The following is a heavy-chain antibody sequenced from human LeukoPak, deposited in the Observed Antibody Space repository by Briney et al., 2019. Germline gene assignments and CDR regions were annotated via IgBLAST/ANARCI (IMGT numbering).Heavy chain of an antibody. CDR3: ARGGRSGSYGLDV. V-gene: IGHV4-30-2*01. D-gene: IGHD3-22*01. CDR2: IYHSGNT. J-gene: IGHJ6*02. Sequence: PSQTLSLTCAVSAVSISSGGYPWSWIRQPPGKSLEWIAYIYHSGNTYYNPSLESRVTISEDRSKNQLSLKLSSVTAADTAVYYCARGGRSGSYGLDVWGQGTTVTVSS. CDR1: AVSISSGGYP.